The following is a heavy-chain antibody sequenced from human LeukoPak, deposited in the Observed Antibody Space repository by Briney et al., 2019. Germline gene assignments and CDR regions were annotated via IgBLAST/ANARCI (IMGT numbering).Heavy chain of an antibody. Sequence: PGGSLRLSCAASGFTFSNYEMNWVRQAPGKGLEWVSVIYSGGSTYYADPVKGRFTISRDNAKNSLYLQMNSLRAEDTAVYYCARDNPQLGIVSWYFDLWGRGTLVTVSS. CDR2: IYSGGST. CDR1: GFTFSNYE. V-gene: IGHV3-48*03. J-gene: IGHJ2*01. D-gene: IGHD7-27*01. CDR3: ARDNPQLGIVSWYFDL.